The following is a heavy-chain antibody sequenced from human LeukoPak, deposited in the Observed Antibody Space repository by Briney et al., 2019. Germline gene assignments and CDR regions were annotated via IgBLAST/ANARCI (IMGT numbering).Heavy chain of an antibody. V-gene: IGHV1-2*06. J-gene: IGHJ4*02. D-gene: IGHD3-3*01. CDR2: INPNSGGT. CDR3: ARVERGITIFGVVTHLPPDY. Sequence: ASVKVSCKASGYTFTGYHMHWVRQAPGQGLEWMGRINPNSGGTNYAQKFQGRVTMTRDTSISTAYMELSRLRSDDTAVYYCARVERGITIFGVVTHLPPDYWGQGTLVTVSS. CDR1: GYTFTGYH.